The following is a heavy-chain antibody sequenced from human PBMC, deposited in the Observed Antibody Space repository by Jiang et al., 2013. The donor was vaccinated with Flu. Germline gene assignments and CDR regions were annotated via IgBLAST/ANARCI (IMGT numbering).Heavy chain of an antibody. CDR1: GGSISSGNDY. J-gene: IGHJ3*02. V-gene: IGHV4-31*03. Sequence: GSGLVKPSETLSLTCTVSGGSISSGNDYWSWIRQHPGKDLEWLGFISHSGTTYYNPSLKSRLVISVDTSNNQFSLKLTSVTAADTAVYYCARDPTIATLGWFFDIWGQGTVVTVSS. D-gene: IGHD2-15*01. CDR2: ISHSGTT. CDR3: ARDPTIATLGWFFDI.